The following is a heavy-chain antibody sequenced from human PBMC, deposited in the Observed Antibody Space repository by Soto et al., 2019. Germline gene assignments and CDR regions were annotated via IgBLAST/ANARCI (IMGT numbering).Heavy chain of an antibody. J-gene: IGHJ3*02. D-gene: IGHD2-15*01. Sequence: GGSLRLSCAASGFTFSSYGMHWVRQAPGKGLEWVAVISYDGSNKYYADSVKGRFTISRDNSKNTLYLQMNSLRAEDTAVCYCAKGSGGSCYSGAFDIWGQGTMVTVSS. CDR3: AKGSGGSCYSGAFDI. V-gene: IGHV3-30*18. CDR2: ISYDGSNK. CDR1: GFTFSSYG.